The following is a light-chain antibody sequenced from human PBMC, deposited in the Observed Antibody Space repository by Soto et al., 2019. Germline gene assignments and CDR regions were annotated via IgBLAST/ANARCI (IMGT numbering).Light chain of an antibody. Sequence: QTVVTQEPSCSVSPGGTVTLTCSLSSGSVSTSYHPSWYQQTPGQAPRTLIYSTNTRSSGVPDRFSGSILGNKAALTIPGAQADDESDYYCVLYIGSGISVFGGGTKLTVL. J-gene: IGLJ2*01. CDR1: SGSVSTSYH. CDR3: VLYIGSGISV. V-gene: IGLV8-61*01. CDR2: STN.